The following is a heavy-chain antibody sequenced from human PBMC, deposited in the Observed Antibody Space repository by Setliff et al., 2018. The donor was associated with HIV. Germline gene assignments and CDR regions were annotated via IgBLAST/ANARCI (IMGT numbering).Heavy chain of an antibody. CDR1: GFTVSTNY. J-gene: IGHJ4*02. CDR3: ARTEEWWRPFDC. D-gene: IGHD2-8*01. CDR2: IYTGGST. V-gene: IGHV3-66*02. Sequence: PGESLKISCAASGFTVSTNYMSWVRQAPGKGLEWVSIIYTGGSTYYADSVKGRFTISRDNSKNTLYLQMNSLRAEDTAVYYCARTEEWWRPFDCWGQGTLVTVSS.